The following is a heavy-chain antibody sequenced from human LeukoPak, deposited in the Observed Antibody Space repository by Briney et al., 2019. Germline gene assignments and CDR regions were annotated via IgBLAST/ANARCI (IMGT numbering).Heavy chain of an antibody. J-gene: IGHJ6*02. D-gene: IGHD3-22*01. Sequence: ASVTVSCTASGGTFSSYAISWVRQAPGQGLEWMGRIIPILGIANYAQKFQGRVTITADKSTSTAYMELSSLRSEDTAVYYCASLSVGYSDGMDVWGQGTTVTVSS. CDR3: ASLSVGYSDGMDV. CDR1: GGTFSSYA. CDR2: IIPILGIA. V-gene: IGHV1-69*04.